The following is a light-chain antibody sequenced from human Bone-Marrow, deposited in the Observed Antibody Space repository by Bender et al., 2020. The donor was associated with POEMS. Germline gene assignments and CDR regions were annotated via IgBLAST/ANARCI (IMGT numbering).Light chain of an antibody. Sequence: QSVLTQPPSASGTPGQRVTISCSGGSSNIGAHAVNWYQHLPGTAPKLLIYSSHRRPSEVPDRFSGSRSGTSASLAISRIETEDEADDCSVGWDDSLDGWVYGRGSKLT. J-gene: IGLJ3*02. CDR1: SSNIGAHA. CDR3: VGWDDSLDGWV. V-gene: IGLV1-44*01. CDR2: SSH.